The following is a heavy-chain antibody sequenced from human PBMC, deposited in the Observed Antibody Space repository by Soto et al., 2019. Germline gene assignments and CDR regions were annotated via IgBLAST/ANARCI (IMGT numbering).Heavy chain of an antibody. J-gene: IGHJ4*02. D-gene: IGHD3-22*01. CDR3: AKDSNKYSSSLRGRYLDS. CDR2: ISGGGSTA. CDR1: GFTFTSYV. Sequence: EVQLLESGGGLVQRGGSQRLSCAATGFTFTSYVMSWVRQAPGTGLEWVAGISGGGSTAFYADSVKGRFTISRDNAKNTVVLQMDSLRAEDTAIYYCAKDSNKYSSSLRGRYLDSWGQGTLVTVSS. V-gene: IGHV3-23*01.